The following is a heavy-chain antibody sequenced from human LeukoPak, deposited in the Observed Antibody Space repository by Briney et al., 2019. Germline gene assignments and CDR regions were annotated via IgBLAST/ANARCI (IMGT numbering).Heavy chain of an antibody. CDR3: AKPTAGSPTAAGLAY. V-gene: IGHV3-30*02. CDR2: ISFSGSNV. J-gene: IGHJ4*02. D-gene: IGHD4-17*01. Sequence: GGSLRLSCAASGFTFSSYGMYWVRQAPGKGLEWVSYISFSGSNVHYADSVKGRFTISRDNSKSTLFLQMNSLRPEDTAVYYCAKPTAGSPTAAGLAYWGQGTLVTVSS. CDR1: GFTFSSYG.